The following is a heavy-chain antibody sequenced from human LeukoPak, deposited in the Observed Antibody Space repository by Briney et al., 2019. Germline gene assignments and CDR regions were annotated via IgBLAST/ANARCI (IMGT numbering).Heavy chain of an antibody. CDR1: GFTFSSYG. CDR3: EKDQGYSYPYYFDY. CDR2: ISGSGGST. Sequence: GGSLRLSCAASGFTFSSYGMSWVRQAPGKGLEWVSAISGSGGSTYYADSVKGRFTISRDNAKNTLYLQMNSLRAEDTAVYYCEKDQGYSYPYYFDYWGQGTLVTVSS. V-gene: IGHV3-23*01. D-gene: IGHD5-18*01. J-gene: IGHJ4*02.